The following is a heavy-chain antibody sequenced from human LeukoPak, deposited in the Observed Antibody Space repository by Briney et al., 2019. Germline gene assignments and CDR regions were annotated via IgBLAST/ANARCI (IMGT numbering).Heavy chain of an antibody. J-gene: IGHJ4*02. V-gene: IGHV3-73*01. CDR1: GFAFSDST. CDR2: IRSEINSYAT. Sequence: GGSLKLSCAASGFAFSDSTMHWVRQASGKGLEWVGRIRSEINSYATAYAASVKGRFTISRDDSKNTAYLEMNSLKTEDTAVYYCTRDRVRGDFYFDYWGQGTLVTVSS. D-gene: IGHD3-10*01. CDR3: TRDRVRGDFYFDY.